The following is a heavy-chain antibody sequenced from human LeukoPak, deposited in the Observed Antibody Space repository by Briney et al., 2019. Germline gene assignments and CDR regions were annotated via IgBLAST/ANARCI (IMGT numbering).Heavy chain of an antibody. CDR3: ATLGELSSYFDY. D-gene: IGHD3-16*02. CDR2: FDPEDGET. CDR1: GYTLTELS. Sequence: ASVKVSCKVSGYTLTELSMRWVRQAPGKGLEWMGGFDPEDGETIYAQKFQGRVTMTEDTSTDTAYMELSSLRSEDTAVYYCATLGELSSYFDYWGQGTLVTVSS. V-gene: IGHV1-24*01. J-gene: IGHJ4*02.